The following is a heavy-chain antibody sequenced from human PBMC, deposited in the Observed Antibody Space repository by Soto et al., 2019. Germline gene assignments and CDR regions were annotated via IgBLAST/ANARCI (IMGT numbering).Heavy chain of an antibody. J-gene: IGHJ6*02. Sequence: QVQLVESGGGLVKLGGSLRFSCAASGFPFSDYYMSWIPQPPGKGLEGVSYISSSGSTIYYADSVKVRFTISRDNAKNSLYLQMNSLRAEDTAVYYCASPTVTPHYGMDVWGQGTTVTVSS. CDR2: ISSSGSTI. V-gene: IGHV3-11*01. D-gene: IGHD4-17*01. CDR3: ASPTVTPHYGMDV. CDR1: GFPFSDYY.